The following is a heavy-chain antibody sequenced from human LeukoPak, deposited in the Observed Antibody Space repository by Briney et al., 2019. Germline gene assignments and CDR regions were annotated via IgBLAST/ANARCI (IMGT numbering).Heavy chain of an antibody. Sequence: PTPWNPPETLPLTCTFSMLSLSTSGVGVGGIRQPPGKVLELVALIYWNHDKRYSPSLKSRLTITKDTSKNQVVLTMTNMDPVDTATYYCAHQVYGGYGLYFDYWGEGTRVTVPS. CDR2: IYWNHDK. CDR3: AHQVYGGYGLYFDY. CDR1: MLSLSTSGVG. V-gene: IGHV2-5*01. D-gene: IGHD4-17*01. J-gene: IGHJ4*02.